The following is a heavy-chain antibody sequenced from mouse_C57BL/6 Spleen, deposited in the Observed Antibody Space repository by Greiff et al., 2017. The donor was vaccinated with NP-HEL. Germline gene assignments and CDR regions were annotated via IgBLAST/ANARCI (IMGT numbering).Heavy chain of an antibody. D-gene: IGHD3-2*02. CDR2: IDPENGDT. CDR3: TTASSGPWFAY. CDR1: GFNIKDDY. Sequence: EVQLQQSGAELVRPGASVKLSCTASGFNIKDDYMHWVKQRPEQGLEWIGWIDPENGDTEYAPKFQGKAPITADTSSNTAYLQLSSLTSEATAVYYCTTASSGPWFAYWGQGTLVTVSA. J-gene: IGHJ3*01. V-gene: IGHV14-4*01.